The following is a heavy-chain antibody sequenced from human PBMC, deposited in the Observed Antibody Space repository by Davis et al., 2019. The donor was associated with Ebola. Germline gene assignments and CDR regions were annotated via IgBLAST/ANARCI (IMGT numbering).Heavy chain of an antibody. Sequence: GESLKISCAASGFTFDDYAMHWVRQAPGKGLEWVSLISGDGGSTYYADSVKGRFTISRDNGKNSLYLQMNSLRDDDTAVYYCARGDYYDSSGNHLSFTDAFDVWGQGTMVTVSS. CDR3: ARGDYYDSSGNHLSFTDAFDV. CDR2: ISGDGGST. D-gene: IGHD3-22*01. V-gene: IGHV3-43*02. J-gene: IGHJ3*01. CDR1: GFTFDDYA.